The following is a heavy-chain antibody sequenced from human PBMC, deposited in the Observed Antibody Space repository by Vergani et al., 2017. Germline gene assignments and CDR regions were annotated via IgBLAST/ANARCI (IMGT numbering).Heavy chain of an antibody. CDR2: INPNSGGT. Sequence: QVQLVQSGAEVKKPGASVKVSCKASGYTFTGYYMHWVRQAPGQGLEWMGWINPNSGGTNYAQKFQGWVTMTRDTSISTAYMELSSLRSEDTAVYYCATSGYSYGYYYYYMDVWGKGTTVTVSS. D-gene: IGHD5-18*01. CDR3: ATSGYSYGYYYYYMDV. CDR1: GYTFTGYY. V-gene: IGHV1-2*04. J-gene: IGHJ6*03.